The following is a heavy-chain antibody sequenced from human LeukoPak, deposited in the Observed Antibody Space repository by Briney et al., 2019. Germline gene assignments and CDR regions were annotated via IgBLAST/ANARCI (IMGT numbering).Heavy chain of an antibody. D-gene: IGHD4-17*01. CDR3: ARVSPPSLYYVDYDY. J-gene: IGHJ4*02. V-gene: IGHV4-59*01. CDR1: GGSISNYY. CDR2: IYYSGST. Sequence: SETLSLTCTVSGGSISNYYWSLIRQPPGKGLEWIGYIYYSGSTNYNPSLKSRVTISVDTSKNQFSLKLSSVTAADTAVYYCARVSPPSLYYVDYDYWGQGTLVTVSS.